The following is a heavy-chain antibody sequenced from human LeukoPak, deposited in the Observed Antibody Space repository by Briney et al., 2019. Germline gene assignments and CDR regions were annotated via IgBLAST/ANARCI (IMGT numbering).Heavy chain of an antibody. CDR3: ARDLASCAGDCYSDGFDY. D-gene: IGHD2-21*02. Sequence: SETLSLTCTVSGGSISNYYWNWIRQPPGKGLEWIGYIYYSGTTNYNPSLKSRVSMSVDTSKNQFSLKLSSVTAADTAVYYCARDLASCAGDCYSDGFDYWGQGTLVTVSS. CDR1: GGSISNYY. V-gene: IGHV4-59*01. J-gene: IGHJ4*02. CDR2: IYYSGTT.